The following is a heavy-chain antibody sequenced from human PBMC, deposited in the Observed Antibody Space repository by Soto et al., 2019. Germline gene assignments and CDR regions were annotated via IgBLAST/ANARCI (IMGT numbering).Heavy chain of an antibody. CDR2: IYYSGST. CDR3: AGSMQLSVNDAFDI. D-gene: IGHD1-1*01. V-gene: IGHV4-31*03. J-gene: IGHJ3*02. Sequence: QVQLQESGPGLVKPSQTLSLTCTVSGGSISSGGYYWSWIRQHPGKGLEWIGHIYYSGSTYYNPSLKSRVTISVDTSKNQFSLKLSSVTAADTAVYYCAGSMQLSVNDAFDIWGQGTMVTVSS. CDR1: GGSISSGGYY.